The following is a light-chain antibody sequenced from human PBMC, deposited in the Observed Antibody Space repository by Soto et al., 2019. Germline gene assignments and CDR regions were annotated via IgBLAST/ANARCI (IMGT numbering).Light chain of an antibody. CDR3: QQYGTSPWT. J-gene: IGKJ1*01. Sequence: EIVLTQSPGTLSLSPGERATLSCRASQSVSNNYLAWYQQKPGQAPRLLIYGASGRATGIPDRFTGSGSGTDFTLTINRLEPEDFAVYYCQQYGTSPWTFGQGTKVDIK. CDR1: QSVSNNY. V-gene: IGKV3-20*01. CDR2: GAS.